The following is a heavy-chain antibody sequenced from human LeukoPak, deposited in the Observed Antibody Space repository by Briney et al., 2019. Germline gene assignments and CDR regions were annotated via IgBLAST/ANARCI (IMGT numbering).Heavy chain of an antibody. J-gene: IGHJ4*02. D-gene: IGHD6-13*01. CDR2: ISSNGGST. Sequence: PGGSLRLSCAASGFTFSSYAMHWVRQAPGKGLEYVSAISSNGGSTYYANSVKGRFTISRDNSKNTLYLQMGSLRAEDMAEYYCARVGQGGSWEFDYWGQGTLVTVSS. V-gene: IGHV3-64*01. CDR3: ARVGQGGSWEFDY. CDR1: GFTFSSYA.